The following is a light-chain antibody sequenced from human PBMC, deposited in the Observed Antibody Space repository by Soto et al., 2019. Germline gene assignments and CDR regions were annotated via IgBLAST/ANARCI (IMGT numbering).Light chain of an antibody. CDR1: QSITNY. Sequence: DIQMTQSPSSLSASVGDRVTITCRASQSITNYLNWYQQKPGKAPKLLIYPASSLQSGVPSRFSGSESGTDFTLSISSLQPEDFATYYCQQSYSTPWTVGQGTKVEIK. J-gene: IGKJ1*01. CDR2: PAS. V-gene: IGKV1-39*01. CDR3: QQSYSTPWT.